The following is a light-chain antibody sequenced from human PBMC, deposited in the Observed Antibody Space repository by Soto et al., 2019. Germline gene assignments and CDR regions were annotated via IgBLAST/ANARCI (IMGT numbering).Light chain of an antibody. CDR3: QESFSTLWGT. CDR2: GAS. J-gene: IGKJ1*01. Sequence: DIQMTQSPASLSASVGDRVTITCRTSQNINNCLNWYQQKSGKAPTVLIYGASSLQSGVPLRFSGSGSGTDFTLTISSLQPEDFATYYCQESFSTLWGTCGQGTKVDI. CDR1: QNINNC. V-gene: IGKV1-39*01.